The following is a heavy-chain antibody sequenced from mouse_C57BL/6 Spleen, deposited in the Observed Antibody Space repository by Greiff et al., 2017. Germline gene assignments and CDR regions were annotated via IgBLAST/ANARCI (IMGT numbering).Heavy chain of an antibody. D-gene: IGHD3-2*02. V-gene: IGHV1-64*01. CDR3: ARDSSGYLAWFAY. CDR1: GYTFTSYW. CDR2: IHPNSGST. J-gene: IGHJ3*01. Sequence: QVQLQQPGAELVKPGASVKLSCKASGYTFTSYWMHWVKQRPGQGLEWIGMIHPNSGSTNYNEKFKSKATLTVDNSSSTAYMQLSSLTSEDSAVYYCARDSSGYLAWFAYWGQGTLVTVSA.